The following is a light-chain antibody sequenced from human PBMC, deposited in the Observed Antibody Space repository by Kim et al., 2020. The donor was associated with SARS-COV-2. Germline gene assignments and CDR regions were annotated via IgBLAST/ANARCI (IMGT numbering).Light chain of an antibody. V-gene: IGKV3-11*01. CDR3: QQRSDWSLT. CDR2: DAS. J-gene: IGKJ4*01. Sequence: LSPGEKATIYCRASSSASSYLAWYPQKPGQAPRLLIYDASNRATGIPARFSGSGSGADFTLTNSSLEPEDFAVYYCQQRSDWSLTFGGGTKVDIK. CDR1: SSASSY.